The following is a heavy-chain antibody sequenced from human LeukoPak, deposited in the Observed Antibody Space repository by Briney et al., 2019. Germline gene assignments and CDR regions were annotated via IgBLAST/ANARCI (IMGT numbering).Heavy chain of an antibody. CDR3: ARGKAYFDWLSQVYYYYYMDV. Sequence: GGSLRLSCAASGFTFSSYSMNWVRQAPGKGLEWVSSISSSSSYIYYADSVKGRFTISRDNAKNSLYLQMNSLRAEDTAVYYCARGKAYFDWLSQVYYYYYMDVWGKGTTVTISS. D-gene: IGHD3-9*01. CDR1: GFTFSSYS. V-gene: IGHV3-21*04. CDR2: ISSSSSYI. J-gene: IGHJ6*03.